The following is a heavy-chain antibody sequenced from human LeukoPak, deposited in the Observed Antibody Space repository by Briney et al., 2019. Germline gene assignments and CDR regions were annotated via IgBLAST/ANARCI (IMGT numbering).Heavy chain of an antibody. D-gene: IGHD2-15*01. J-gene: IGHJ4*02. Sequence: SETLSLTCTVSGGSFSSSSYYWGWIRQPPGKGLEWIGSIYYSGSTYYNPSLKSRVTISVDTSKNQFSLKLSSVTAADMAVYYCARPPRYSYCSGGSYGGIDYWGQGTLVTVSS. CDR3: ARPPRYSYCSGGSYGGIDY. CDR2: IYYSGST. V-gene: IGHV4-39*01. CDR1: GGSFSSSSYY.